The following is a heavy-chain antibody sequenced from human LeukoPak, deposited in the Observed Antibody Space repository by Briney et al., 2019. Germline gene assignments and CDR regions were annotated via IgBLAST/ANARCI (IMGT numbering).Heavy chain of an antibody. J-gene: IGHJ4*02. D-gene: IGHD6-19*01. CDR2: IKSKTDGGTT. CDR3: TAQWMVGPAYYFDY. CDR1: GFTFSNAW. Sequence: GGSLRLSCAASGFTFSNAWMSWVRQAPGKGLEWVGRIKSKTDGGTTDYAAPVHARFTISRDDSKNTLYLQMNSLKTEDTAVYYCTAQWMVGPAYYFDYWGQGTLVTVSS. V-gene: IGHV3-15*01.